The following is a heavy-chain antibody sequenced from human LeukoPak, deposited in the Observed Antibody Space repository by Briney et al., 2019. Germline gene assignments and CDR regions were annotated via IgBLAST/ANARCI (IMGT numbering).Heavy chain of an antibody. Sequence: PSETLSLTCTVSGGSISSGDYYWSWIPQPPGKGLEWIGYIYYSGSNYYNPSLKSRVTISVDTSKNQFSLKLSSVTAADTAVYYCARGEGPVTMVRGVISPSYGMDVWGQGTTVTVSS. CDR2: IYYSGSN. J-gene: IGHJ6*02. V-gene: IGHV4-30-4*01. CDR3: ARGEGPVTMVRGVISPSYGMDV. CDR1: GGSISSGDYY. D-gene: IGHD3-10*01.